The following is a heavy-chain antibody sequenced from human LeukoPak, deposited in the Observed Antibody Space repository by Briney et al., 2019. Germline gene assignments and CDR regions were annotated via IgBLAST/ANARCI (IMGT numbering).Heavy chain of an antibody. CDR1: GASISSDNFY. CDR2: ISYSGST. J-gene: IGHJ6*02. Sequence: SETLSLTCAVSGASISSDNFYWTWIRQHPGKGLEWIGSISYSGSTYYNPSLKSRITISVYTSKNHFSLKLYSVTAADTAVYFCARDWDYSGSGRYYSHYYGMDVWGQGTTVTVSS. D-gene: IGHD3-10*01. CDR3: ARDWDYSGSGRYYSHYYGMDV. V-gene: IGHV4-31*11.